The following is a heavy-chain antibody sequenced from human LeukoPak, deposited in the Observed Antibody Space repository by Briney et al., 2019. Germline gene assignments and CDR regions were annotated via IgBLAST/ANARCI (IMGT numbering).Heavy chain of an antibody. CDR1: GGSISSYY. V-gene: IGHV4-59*01. J-gene: IGHJ5*02. CDR3: ARDRRPEGSGWDNWFDP. Sequence: SEILSLTCTVSGGSISSYYWSWIRQPPGKGLEWIGYIYYSGSTNYNPSLKSRVTISVDTSKNQFSLKLSSVTAADTAVYYCARDRRPEGSGWDNWFDPWGQGTLVTVSS. CDR2: IYYSGST. D-gene: IGHD6-19*01.